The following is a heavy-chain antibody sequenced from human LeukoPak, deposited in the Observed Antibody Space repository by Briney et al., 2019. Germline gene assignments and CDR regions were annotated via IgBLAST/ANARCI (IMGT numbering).Heavy chain of an antibody. CDR3: ARQSDYGDWYFDL. D-gene: IGHD4-17*01. CDR2: INPNSGGT. Sequence: ASVKVSCKASGYTFTGYYMRWVRQAPGQGLEWMGWINPNSGGTNYAQKFQGRVTMTRDTSISTAYMELSRLRSDDTAVYYCARQSDYGDWYFDLWGRGTLVTVSS. CDR1: GYTFTGYY. V-gene: IGHV1-2*02. J-gene: IGHJ2*01.